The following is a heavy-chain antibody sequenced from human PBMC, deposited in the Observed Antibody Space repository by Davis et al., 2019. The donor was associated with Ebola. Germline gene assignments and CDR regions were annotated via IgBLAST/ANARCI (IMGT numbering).Heavy chain of an antibody. CDR1: GGSISSSSYH. Sequence: SETLSLTCTVSGGSISSSSYHWSWIRQPPGKGLEWLGYIHYSGNTNYNPSLKSRVTISVDTSKRQFSLNLSSVTAADTAMYYCARFEMATIEGDDAFDIWGQGTRVTVSS. CDR3: ARFEMATIEGDDAFDI. D-gene: IGHD5-24*01. J-gene: IGHJ3*02. CDR2: IHYSGNT. V-gene: IGHV4-61*05.